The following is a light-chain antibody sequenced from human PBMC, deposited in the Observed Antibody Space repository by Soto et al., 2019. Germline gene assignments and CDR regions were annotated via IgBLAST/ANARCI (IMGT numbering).Light chain of an antibody. CDR2: AVS. V-gene: IGLV2-14*03. Sequence: QSALTQPASVSGSPGQAIALSCTGTSSDMGAYNYVSWYQQFPGKAPKLIIYAVSNRPSGVSNRFSGSKSGNTASLTISGLQAEEEADYYCSSYTSSSTLEIGGGTKLTVL. CDR1: SSDMGAYNY. CDR3: SSYTSSSTLE. J-gene: IGLJ2*01.